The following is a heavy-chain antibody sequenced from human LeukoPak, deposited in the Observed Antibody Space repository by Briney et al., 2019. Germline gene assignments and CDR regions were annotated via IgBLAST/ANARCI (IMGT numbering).Heavy chain of an antibody. Sequence: GESLKISCKASGGTFSSYAISWVRQAPGQGLEWMGWINPNSGGTNYAQKFQGWVTMTRDTSISTAYMELSRLRSDDTAVYYCAREAMVRGRYYYYGMDVWGQGTTVTVSS. J-gene: IGHJ6*02. CDR1: GGTFSSYA. V-gene: IGHV1-2*04. D-gene: IGHD3-10*01. CDR3: AREAMVRGRYYYYGMDV. CDR2: INPNSGGT.